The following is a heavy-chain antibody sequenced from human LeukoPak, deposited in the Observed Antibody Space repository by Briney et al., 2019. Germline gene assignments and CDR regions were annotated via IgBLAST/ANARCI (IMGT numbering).Heavy chain of an antibody. CDR3: ARLGAGPTYYDFWSGYSSFYFDY. CDR2: IHYSGNT. D-gene: IGHD3-3*01. J-gene: IGHJ4*02. V-gene: IGHV4-39*01. Sequence: SETLSLTCTVSGGSISSSSYYWGWIRQPPGKGLECIGGIHYSGNTYYNPSLKSRVTISVDTSKNQFSLKLSSVTAADTAVYYCARLGAGPTYYDFWSGYSSFYFDYWGQGTLVTVSS. CDR1: GGSISSSSYY.